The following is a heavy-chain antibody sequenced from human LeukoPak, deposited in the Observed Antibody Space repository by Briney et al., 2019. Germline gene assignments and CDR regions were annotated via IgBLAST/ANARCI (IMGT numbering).Heavy chain of an antibody. CDR1: GFNFNNYN. D-gene: IGHD1-26*01. CDR3: ATSGTYRFDY. V-gene: IGHV3-48*02. CDR2: ISSSGRTT. J-gene: IGHJ4*02. Sequence: GALKLPFAASGFNFNNYNLKWVRQASGEGLGWISYISSSGRTTNYADSVKGRFTISRDNAKNSLYLQMNSLKDGDTAVYYCATSGTYRFDYWGQGTLVTVSS.